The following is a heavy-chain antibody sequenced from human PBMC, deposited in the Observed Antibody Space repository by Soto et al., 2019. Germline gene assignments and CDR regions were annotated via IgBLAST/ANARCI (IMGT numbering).Heavy chain of an antibody. Sequence: QVQLVQSGAEVKKPGSSVKVSCKASGGTFSSYAISWVRQAPGQGLEWMGGSIPIFGTANYAQKFQGRVTITADESTSTAYMELSSLRSEDTAVYYCARAPSDIVVVPAASTRYYYYGMDVWGQGTTVTVS. CDR1: GGTFSSYA. V-gene: IGHV1-69*01. J-gene: IGHJ6*02. CDR2: SIPIFGTA. CDR3: ARAPSDIVVVPAASTRYYYYGMDV. D-gene: IGHD2-2*01.